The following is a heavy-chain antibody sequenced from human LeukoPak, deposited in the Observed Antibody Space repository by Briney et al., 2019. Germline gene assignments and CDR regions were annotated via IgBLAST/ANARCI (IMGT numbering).Heavy chain of an antibody. V-gene: IGHV3-20*04. CDR1: GFTFDDYG. CDR3: VRGSITGDLIKFDY. CDR2: INWNGGST. J-gene: IGHJ4*02. Sequence: PGGSLRLSCAASGFTFDDYGMSWVRQAPGKGLEWVSGINWNGGSTGYADSVKGRFTISRDNAKNSLYLQMNSLRAEDTALYYCVRGSITGDLIKFDYWGQGTLVTVSS. D-gene: IGHD7-27*01.